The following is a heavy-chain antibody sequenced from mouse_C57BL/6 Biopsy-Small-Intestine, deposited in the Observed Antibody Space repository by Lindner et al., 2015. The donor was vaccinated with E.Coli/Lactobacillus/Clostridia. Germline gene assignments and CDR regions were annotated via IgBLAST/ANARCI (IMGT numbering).Heavy chain of an antibody. J-gene: IGHJ4*01. CDR1: GYTFTTYA. CDR3: ARDLSNCSSTSCYNWFDT. D-gene: IGHD1-1*01. V-gene: IGHV9-3*02. CDR2: INANTGNP. Sequence: VKVSCKASGYTFTTYAMNWVRQAPGQGLEWMGWINANTGNPTYAQGFTGRFVFSLDTSVSTAYLQINSLKAEDTAVYYWARDLSNCSSTSCYNWFDTWGQGTLVTVSS.